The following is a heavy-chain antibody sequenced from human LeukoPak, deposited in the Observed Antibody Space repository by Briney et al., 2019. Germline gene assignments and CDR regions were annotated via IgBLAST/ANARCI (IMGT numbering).Heavy chain of an antibody. D-gene: IGHD1-26*01. J-gene: IGHJ4*02. Sequence: GGSLRLSCAASGFTFDDYGMSWVRQAPGKGLGWVSGINWNGGSTGYADSVKGRFTISRDNAKNSLYLQMNSLRAEDTALYYCARDVAYSGSYHGGVGYWGQGTLVTVSS. CDR3: ARDVAYSGSYHGGVGY. V-gene: IGHV3-20*04. CDR1: GFTFDDYG. CDR2: INWNGGST.